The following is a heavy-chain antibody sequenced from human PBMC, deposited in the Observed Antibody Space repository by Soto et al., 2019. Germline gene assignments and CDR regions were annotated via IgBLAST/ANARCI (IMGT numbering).Heavy chain of an antibody. CDR3: ARDSGYYDILTGYYRSDNAFDI. CDR2: ISYDGSNK. CDR1: GFTFSSYA. V-gene: IGHV3-30-3*01. J-gene: IGHJ3*02. D-gene: IGHD3-9*01. Sequence: GGSLRLSCAASGFTFSSYAMHWVRQAPGKGLEWVAVISYDGSNKYYADSVKGRFTTSRDNSKNTLYLQMNSLRAEDTAVYYCARDSGYYDILTGYYRSDNAFDIWGQGTMVTVSS.